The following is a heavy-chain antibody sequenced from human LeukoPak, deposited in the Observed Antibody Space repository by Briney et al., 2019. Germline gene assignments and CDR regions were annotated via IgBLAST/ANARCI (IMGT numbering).Heavy chain of an antibody. Sequence: GASVKVSCKASGYTFTSYGISWVRQAPGQGLEWMGWISGYNGHTKYAQKFQGRATMTTDTPTSTAYMELRSLRSDDTAVYYCARDSREVLLWFGEFSPWGQGTLVTVSS. D-gene: IGHD3-10*01. CDR3: ARDSREVLLWFGEFSP. CDR2: ISGYNGHT. V-gene: IGHV1-18*01. CDR1: GYTFTSYG. J-gene: IGHJ5*02.